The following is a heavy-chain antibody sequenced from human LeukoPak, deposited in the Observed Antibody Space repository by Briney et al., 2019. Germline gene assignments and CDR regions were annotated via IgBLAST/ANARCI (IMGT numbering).Heavy chain of an antibody. CDR3: AKDIVGGGDDY. Sequence: GGSLRLSCAASKFMFSNYWMSWVRQAPGKGLEWVANIQEDGKKENYVDSVRGRFTISRDNAKNSIYLQMNSLRVEDTAVYYCAKDIVGGGDDYWGQGTLVIVSS. CDR2: IQEDGKKE. D-gene: IGHD2-21*02. CDR1: KFMFSNYW. J-gene: IGHJ4*02. V-gene: IGHV3-7*01.